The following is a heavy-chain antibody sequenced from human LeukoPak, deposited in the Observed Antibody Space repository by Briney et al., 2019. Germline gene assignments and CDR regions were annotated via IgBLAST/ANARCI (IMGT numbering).Heavy chain of an antibody. CDR1: GYSFTDYY. CDR2: INPKSGGT. Sequence: ASVKVSCKASGYSFTDYYTHWVRLAPGQGLEWMGWINPKSGGTHYAQKFQGRVSMTRDTSINTVHLELSSLKTNDTAVYYCARTREGVWGSYSPWGQGTLVTVSS. J-gene: IGHJ4*02. D-gene: IGHD3-16*01. CDR3: ARTREGVWGSYSP. V-gene: IGHV1-2*02.